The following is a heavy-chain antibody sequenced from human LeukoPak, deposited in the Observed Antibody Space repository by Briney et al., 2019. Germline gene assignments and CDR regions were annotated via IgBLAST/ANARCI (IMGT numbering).Heavy chain of an antibody. CDR1: GFTFSSYA. CDR3: AKDSSLYYYMDV. J-gene: IGHJ6*03. V-gene: IGHV3-30*04. CDR2: ISYDGSNK. Sequence: GGSLRLSCAASGFTFSSYAMHWVRQAPGKGLEWVAVISYDGSNKYYADSVKGRFTISRDNSKNTLYLQMNSLRAEDTAVYYCAKDSSLYYYMDVWGKGTTVTISS.